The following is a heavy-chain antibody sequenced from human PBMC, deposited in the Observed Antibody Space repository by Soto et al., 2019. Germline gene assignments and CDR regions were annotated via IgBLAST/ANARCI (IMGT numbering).Heavy chain of an antibody. CDR1: GFTFSSDW. Sequence: EVRLVESGGGLVQPGGSLRLSCAASGFTFSSDWMTWVRQAPGKGLEWVANIRNAGSTTSYWYSVRVRFTISRDNAQSSLYLQMDRLRAEDTALYYCTIGVCPGTTCLYFDAVAMWGQGTVVTVSS. CDR3: TIGVCPGTTCLYFDAVAM. CDR2: IRNAGSTT. V-gene: IGHV3-7*05. D-gene: IGHD2-2*01. J-gene: IGHJ3*02.